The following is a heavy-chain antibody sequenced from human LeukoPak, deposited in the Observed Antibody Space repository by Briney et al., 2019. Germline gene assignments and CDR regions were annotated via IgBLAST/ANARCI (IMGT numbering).Heavy chain of an antibody. J-gene: IGHJ4*02. V-gene: IGHV4-4*02. CDR1: GGSISTSDW. Sequence: SETLSLTCAVSGGSISTSDWWSWVRQPPGKGLEWIGEIYHSGSTNYNPSFKSRVTISIDKSKNQFSLKLNSMTAADTAVFYCARRNYYDSTGYYPTDYWGQGTLVTVSS. CDR2: IYHSGST. CDR3: ARRNYYDSTGYYPTDY. D-gene: IGHD3-22*01.